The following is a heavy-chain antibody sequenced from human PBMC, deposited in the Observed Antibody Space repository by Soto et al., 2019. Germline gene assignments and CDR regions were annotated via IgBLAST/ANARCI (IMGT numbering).Heavy chain of an antibody. V-gene: IGHV3-48*02. Sequence: VQLVESGGGLVQPGGSLRLSCAASGFTFSSYSMNWVRQAPGKGLEWVSYISSSSSTIYYADSVKGRFTISRDNGKNSLSLQMNSLRDEDTAVYYCARADIVVVPAAIGNHWGQGTLVTVSS. J-gene: IGHJ4*02. CDR3: ARADIVVVPAAIGNH. CDR1: GFTFSSYS. CDR2: ISSSSSTI. D-gene: IGHD2-2*01.